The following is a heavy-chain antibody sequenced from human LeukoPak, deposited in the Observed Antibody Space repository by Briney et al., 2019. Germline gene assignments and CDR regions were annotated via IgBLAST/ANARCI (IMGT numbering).Heavy chain of an antibody. CDR1: GGSISRYY. Sequence: SETLSLTCTVSGGSISRYYWSWIRQSPGGGLEWIGYIYYSGDTAYNPSLKSRVTMSVETSKNQFSLKLSSVTAADTAVYYCAREGSAFDIWGQGTMVTVSS. V-gene: IGHV4-59*12. CDR3: AREGSAFDI. J-gene: IGHJ3*02. CDR2: IYYSGDT.